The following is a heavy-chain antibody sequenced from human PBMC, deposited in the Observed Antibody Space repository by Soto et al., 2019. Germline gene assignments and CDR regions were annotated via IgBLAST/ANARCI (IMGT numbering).Heavy chain of an antibody. Sequence: SETLSLTCTVSGGSISSGGYYWSWIRQHPGKGLEWIGYIYYSGSTYYNPSLKSRVTISVDTSKNQFSLKLSSVTAADTAVYYCARGTYSYGYSWGQGTLVTVSS. CDR2: IYYSGST. D-gene: IGHD5-18*01. V-gene: IGHV4-31*03. CDR1: GGSISSGGYY. CDR3: ARGTYSYGYS. J-gene: IGHJ4*02.